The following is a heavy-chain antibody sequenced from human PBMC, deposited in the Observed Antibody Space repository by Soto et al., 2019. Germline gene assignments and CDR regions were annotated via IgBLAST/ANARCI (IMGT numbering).Heavy chain of an antibody. CDR3: ARDKYYDILTDP. J-gene: IGHJ5*02. D-gene: IGHD3-9*01. CDR1: GYSFTSYG. Sequence: ASVRVSCKASGYSFTSYGISGVRQAPGQGLEWMGWISAHTGNTHYAQIFQGRVTMTTDTSTNTAYMELRSLRSDDTAVYYCARDKYYDILTDPWGQGTLVTVSS. V-gene: IGHV1-18*04. CDR2: ISAHTGNT.